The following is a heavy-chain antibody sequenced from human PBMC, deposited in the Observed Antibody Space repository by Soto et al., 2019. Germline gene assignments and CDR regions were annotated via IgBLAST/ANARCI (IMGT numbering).Heavy chain of an antibody. J-gene: IGHJ4*02. V-gene: IGHV5-10-1*01. D-gene: IGHD3-22*01. CDR2: IDPSYSYT. CDR1: GYSFTSYW. Sequence: GESLKISCKGSGYSFTSYWISWVRQMPGKGLEWMGRIDPSYSYTNYSPSFQGHVTISADKSISTAYLQWSSLKASDTAMYYCARHDYYDSSGYTLDYWGQGTLVTVSS. CDR3: ARHDYYDSSGYTLDY.